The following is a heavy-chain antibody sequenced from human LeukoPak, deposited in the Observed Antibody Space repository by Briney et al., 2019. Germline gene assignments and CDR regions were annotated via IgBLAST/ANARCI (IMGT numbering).Heavy chain of an antibody. J-gene: IGHJ4*02. CDR3: ARRYYDILTGYWIDY. V-gene: IGHV4-34*01. CDR2: INHSGST. CDR1: GGSFSGYY. Sequence: SETLSLTCAVYGGSFSGYYWSWIRQPPGKGLEWIGEINHSGSTNYNPSLKSRVTISVDTSKNQFSLKLSSVTAADTAVYYCARRYYDILTGYWIDYWGQGTLVTVSS. D-gene: IGHD3-9*01.